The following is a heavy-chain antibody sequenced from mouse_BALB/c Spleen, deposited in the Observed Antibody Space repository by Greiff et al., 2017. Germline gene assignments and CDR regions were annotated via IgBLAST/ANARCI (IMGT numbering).Heavy chain of an antibody. CDR2: INHSTGGT. V-gene: IGHV1-42*01. CDR1: GYSFTDYY. J-gene: IGHJ2*01. Sequence: EVKLVESGPELVKPGASVKISCKASGYSFTDYYMHWVKQSPEKSFEWIGEINHSTGGTSYNQKFKGKATLAVDKSSSTAYMRLKSLTSEDSAVYYCARWWDYYGSSFDYWGQGTTLTVSS. CDR3: ARWWDYYGSSFDY. D-gene: IGHD1-1*01.